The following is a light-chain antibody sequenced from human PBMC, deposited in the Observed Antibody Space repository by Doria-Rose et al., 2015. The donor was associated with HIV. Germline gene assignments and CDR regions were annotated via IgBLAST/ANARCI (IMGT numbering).Light chain of an antibody. CDR1: QGISSY. J-gene: IGKJ5*01. V-gene: IGKV1-8*01. Sequence: TQPPSSFSASTGDRVTITCRASQGISSYLAWYQQKPGKAPNLLIYAASTLQSGVPSRLGGSGSGTGFTLTISCLQSEDFATYYCQQYYSYPRAFGQGTRLEIK. CDR2: AAS. CDR3: QQYYSYPRA.